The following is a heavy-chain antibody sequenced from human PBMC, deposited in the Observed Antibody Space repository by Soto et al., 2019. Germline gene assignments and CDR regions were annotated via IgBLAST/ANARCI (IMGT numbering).Heavy chain of an antibody. D-gene: IGHD2-15*01. CDR1: GYTLTELF. CDR2: FDPEDGET. J-gene: IGHJ4*02. CDR3: ATVYGSGYCSGGSCLSFDY. V-gene: IGHV1-24*01. Sequence: ASVKVSCKVSGYTLTELFMHWVRQAPGKGLEWMGGFDPEDGETICAQKFQGRVTMTEDTSTDTAYMELGSLRSEDTAVYYCATVYGSGYCSGGSCLSFDYWGQGTLVTVSS.